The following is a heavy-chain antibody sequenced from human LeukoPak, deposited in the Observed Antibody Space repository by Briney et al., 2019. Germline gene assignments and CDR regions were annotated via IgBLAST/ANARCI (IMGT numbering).Heavy chain of an antibody. CDR1: GFTFSSYA. CDR2: IHSGGST. V-gene: IGHV3-23*03. CDR3: AKPTNYYDSSGYYYFDY. D-gene: IGHD3-22*01. Sequence: PGGSLRLSCAASGFTFSSYAMSWVRQAPGKGLEWVSLIHSGGSTYYADSVKGRFTISRDNSKNTLYLQMNSLRAEDTAVYYCAKPTNYYDSSGYYYFDYWGQGTLVTVSS. J-gene: IGHJ4*02.